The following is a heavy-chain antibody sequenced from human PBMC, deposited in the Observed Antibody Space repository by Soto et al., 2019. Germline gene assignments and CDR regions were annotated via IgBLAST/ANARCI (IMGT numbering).Heavy chain of an antibody. CDR3: ASYRWSGYYTALNYYYYGMDV. CDR1: GFTFSSYS. J-gene: IGHJ6*02. D-gene: IGHD3-3*01. Sequence: PGGSLRLSCAASGFTFSSYSMNWVRQAPGKGLEWVSSISSSSSYIYYADSVKGRFTISRDNAKNSLYLQMNGLRAEDTAVYYCASYRWSGYYTALNYYYYGMDVWGQGTTVTVSS. V-gene: IGHV3-21*01. CDR2: ISSSSSYI.